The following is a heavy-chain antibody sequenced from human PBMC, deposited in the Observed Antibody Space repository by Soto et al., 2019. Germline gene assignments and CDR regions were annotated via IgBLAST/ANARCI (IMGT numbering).Heavy chain of an antibody. V-gene: IGHV4-30-4*01. CDR3: ASEYYDILDGYRVFDY. J-gene: IGHJ4*02. D-gene: IGHD3-9*01. Sequence: QVQLQESGPGLVKPSQTLSLTCTVSGGSISSGDYYWSWIRQPPGKGLEWIGYIYYSGSTYYNPSLKSRVTIPVDTSTNQFSLKLSSVTAADTAVYYCASEYYDILDGYRVFDYWGQGTLVTVSS. CDR1: GGSISSGDYY. CDR2: IYYSGST.